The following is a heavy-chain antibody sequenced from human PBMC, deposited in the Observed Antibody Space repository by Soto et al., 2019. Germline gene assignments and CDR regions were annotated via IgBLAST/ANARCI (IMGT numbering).Heavy chain of an antibody. CDR2: IRSRANNFAT. Sequence: GGSLRLSCAASGFIFSGSAIHWVRQASGKGLEWVGRIRSRANNFATSSAASVKGRFTFSRDDSKNTAYLQMNTLKPEDTAVYYCARGQGAATGDYYYHGMDVWGQGTTVTVSS. D-gene: IGHD2-15*01. J-gene: IGHJ6*02. CDR1: GFIFSGSA. V-gene: IGHV3-73*01. CDR3: ARGQGAATGDYYYHGMDV.